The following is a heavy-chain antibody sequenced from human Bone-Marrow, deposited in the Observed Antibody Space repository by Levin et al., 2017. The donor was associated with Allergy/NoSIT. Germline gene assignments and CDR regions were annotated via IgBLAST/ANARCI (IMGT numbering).Heavy chain of an antibody. V-gene: IGHV3-11*01. Sequence: GESLKISCAGSGFIFSEFYMTWIRQAPGKGLEWISYISSSGTITYYVDSVMGRFTISRDNARETVYLQMDNLRVDDTGVYFCARDQPTGAPDSWGQGTLVTVSS. CDR3: ARDQPTGAPDS. CDR2: ISSSGTIT. D-gene: IGHD7-27*01. CDR1: GFIFSEFY. J-gene: IGHJ4*02.